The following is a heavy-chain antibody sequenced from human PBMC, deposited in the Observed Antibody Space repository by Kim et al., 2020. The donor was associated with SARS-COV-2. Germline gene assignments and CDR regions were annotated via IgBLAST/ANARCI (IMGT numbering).Heavy chain of an antibody. Sequence: GGSLRLSCAASGFTFDDYAMHWVRQAPGKGLEWVSGISWNSGSIGYADSVKGRFTISRDNAKNSLYLQMNSLRAEDTALYYCAKDMSVGFGDPLDYWGQGTLVTVSS. D-gene: IGHD3-10*01. V-gene: IGHV3-9*01. CDR2: ISWNSGSI. J-gene: IGHJ4*02. CDR3: AKDMSVGFGDPLDY. CDR1: GFTFDDYA.